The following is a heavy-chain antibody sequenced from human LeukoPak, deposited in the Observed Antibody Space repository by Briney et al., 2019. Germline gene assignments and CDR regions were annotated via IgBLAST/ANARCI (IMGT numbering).Heavy chain of an antibody. J-gene: IGHJ6*02. D-gene: IGHD4-11*01. CDR1: GFSFSSYE. V-gene: IGHV3-48*03. CDR2: ISGGGSSI. CDR3: AREGTSSGTGHSNFYYGLDV. Sequence: QPGGSLRLSCAASGFSFSSYEMNWVRQAPGKGLEWVSYISGGGSSIYYADSVKGRFTISRDNAKNSLYLQMNSLRTEDTAIYYCAREGTSSGTGHSNFYYGLDVWGQGTTVTVSS.